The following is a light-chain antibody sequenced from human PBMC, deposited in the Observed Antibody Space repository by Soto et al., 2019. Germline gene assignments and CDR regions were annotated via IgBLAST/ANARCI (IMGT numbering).Light chain of an antibody. V-gene: IGKV1-39*01. Sequence: DLQMTQSPSSLSASVGDRVTITCRASQSISSYLNWYQQKPGKAPKLLIYAASILQSGVPSRFSGSGSGTDFTLTVNSLQPEDFATYYCQQSYSTPRTFGQGTKVEIK. CDR3: QQSYSTPRT. CDR1: QSISSY. CDR2: AAS. J-gene: IGKJ1*01.